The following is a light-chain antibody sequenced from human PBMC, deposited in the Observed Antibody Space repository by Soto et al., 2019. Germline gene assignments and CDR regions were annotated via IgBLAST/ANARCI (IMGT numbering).Light chain of an antibody. V-gene: IGKV3-15*01. J-gene: IGKJ4*01. CDR1: QSISTN. CDR3: QQNNTWPPLI. Sequence: EIVMTQSPATLSVSPGERATLSCRASQSISTNLAWYQQKPGQAPRLLISGASTRATGIPARFSGSGSGTEFTLTTTSLRSEDFAVYYCQQNNTWPPLIFAGGTRWRSN. CDR2: GAS.